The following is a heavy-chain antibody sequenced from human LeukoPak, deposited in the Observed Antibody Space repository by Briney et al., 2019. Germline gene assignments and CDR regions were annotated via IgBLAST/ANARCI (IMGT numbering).Heavy chain of an antibody. D-gene: IGHD2-15*01. CDR1: GFSFSSCD. Sequence: GGSLRLSCVASGFSFSSCDMHWVRQAAGEGLVWVAGIGSGGDTYYLGSVKGRFTVSRDNARDSLYLQMNSLRAEDTAVYYCTRGAEGWDYWGQGTLVTVSS. J-gene: IGHJ4*02. CDR3: TRGAEGWDY. V-gene: IGHV3-13*01. CDR2: IGSGGDT.